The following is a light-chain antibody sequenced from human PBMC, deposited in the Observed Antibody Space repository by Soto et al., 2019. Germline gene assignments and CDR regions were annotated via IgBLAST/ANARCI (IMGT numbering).Light chain of an antibody. CDR1: QSVSSN. J-gene: IGKJ1*01. CDR2: GAS. Sequence: EIVLTQSPGTLSVSPWERSTLSCRASQSVSSNLAWYEQKPGQAPRLLIYGASNRATGIPDRFSGSGSGTDFTLTISRMEPEDFAVYYCQQYGSSGTFGHGTKVDIK. CDR3: QQYGSSGT. V-gene: IGKV3-20*01.